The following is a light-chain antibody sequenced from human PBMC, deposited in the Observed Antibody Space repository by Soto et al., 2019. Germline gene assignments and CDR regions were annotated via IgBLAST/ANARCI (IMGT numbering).Light chain of an antibody. Sequence: DIQMTQSPSTLSASVGDRVTITCRASQSISSWLAWYQQKPGKAPKLLIYKASSLESGVPSRFSGSGSGTAYTLTTTSLQTDDFATYYYPQYNSYSPWTFGQGTKVEIK. CDR2: KAS. CDR1: QSISSW. J-gene: IGKJ1*01. CDR3: PQYNSYSPWT. V-gene: IGKV1-5*03.